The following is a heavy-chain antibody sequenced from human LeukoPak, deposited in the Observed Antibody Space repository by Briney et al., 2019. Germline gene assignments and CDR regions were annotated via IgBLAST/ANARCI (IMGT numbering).Heavy chain of an antibody. V-gene: IGHV3-21*01. CDR3: ARGMRGDWFDP. CDR1: GFTFSSYG. Sequence: GGSLRLSCAASGFTFSSYGMHWVRQAPGKGLEWVSSISSSSSYIYYADSVKGRFTISRDNAKNSLYLQMNSLRAEDTAVYYCARGMRGDWFDPWGQGTLVTVSS. CDR2: ISSSSSYI. D-gene: IGHD3-16*01. J-gene: IGHJ5*02.